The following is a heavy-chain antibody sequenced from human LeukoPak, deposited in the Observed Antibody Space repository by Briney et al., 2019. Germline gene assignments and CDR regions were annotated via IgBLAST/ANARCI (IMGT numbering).Heavy chain of an antibody. Sequence: PSETLSLTCAVYGGSFSGYYWSWIRQPPGKGLEWIGEINHSGSTNYNPSLKSRVTISVDTSKNQFSLKLSSVTAADTAVYYCARAPFYYGSGSRYYYYGMDVWGQGTTVTVSS. J-gene: IGHJ6*02. CDR1: GGSFSGYY. CDR2: INHSGST. CDR3: ARAPFYYGSGSRYYYYGMDV. D-gene: IGHD3-10*01. V-gene: IGHV4-34*01.